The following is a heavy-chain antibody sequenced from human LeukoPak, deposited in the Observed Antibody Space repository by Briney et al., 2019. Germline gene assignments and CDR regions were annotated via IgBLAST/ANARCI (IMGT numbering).Heavy chain of an antibody. CDR2: IYYSGST. CDR3: ARRQDMVRGVEPFDY. Sequence: PSQTLSLTCAVSGGSISSGGYSWSWIRQPPGKGLEWIGYIYYSGSTYYNPSLKSRVTISVDTSKNQFSLKLSSVTAADTAVYYCARRQDMVRGVEPFDYWGQGTLVTVSS. CDR1: GGSISSGGYS. V-gene: IGHV4-30-4*07. D-gene: IGHD3-10*01. J-gene: IGHJ4*02.